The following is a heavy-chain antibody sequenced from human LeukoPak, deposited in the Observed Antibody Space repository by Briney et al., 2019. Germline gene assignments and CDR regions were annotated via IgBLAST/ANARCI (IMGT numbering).Heavy chain of an antibody. J-gene: IGHJ6*02. CDR1: GGSISSGGYY. D-gene: IGHD3-16*02. V-gene: IGHV4-31*03. CDR2: IYYSGST. Sequence: PSETLSLTCTVSGGSISSGGYYWSWIRQHPGKGLEWIGYIYYSGSTYYNPSLKSRVTISVDTSKNQFSLKLSSVTAADTAVYYCARDRFQKGYPTIYYYYYGMDVWGQGTTVTVSS. CDR3: ARDRFQKGYPTIYYYYYGMDV.